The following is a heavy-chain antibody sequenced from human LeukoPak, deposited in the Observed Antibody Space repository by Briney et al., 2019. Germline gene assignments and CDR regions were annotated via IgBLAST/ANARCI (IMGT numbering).Heavy chain of an antibody. V-gene: IGHV5-51*01. CDR2: VYPSDSDSDT. D-gene: IGHD3-10*01. J-gene: IGHJ4*02. CDR3: ARRDYYGSGSYWGAFDY. CDR1: GYSFTSYW. Sequence: GESLKISCKGSGYSFTSYWIGWVRQMPGKGLEWMGVVYPSDSDSDTKYSPSFQGQVTISADKSISTAYLQSSSLKASDTAIYYCARRDYYGSGSYWGAFDYWGQGTLVTVSS.